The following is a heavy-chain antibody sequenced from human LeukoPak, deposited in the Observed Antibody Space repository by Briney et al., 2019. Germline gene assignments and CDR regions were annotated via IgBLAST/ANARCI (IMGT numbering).Heavy chain of an antibody. J-gene: IGHJ4*02. CDR3: AREGGSYLIDY. Sequence: SETLSLTCTVSGGSISSGDYYWGWIRQPPGKGLEWIGYIYYSGSTYYNPSLKSRVTISVDTSKNQFSLKLSSVTAEDTAGYYCAREGGSYLIDYWGQGTLVTVSS. CDR2: IYYSGST. D-gene: IGHD1-26*01. CDR1: GGSISSGDYY. V-gene: IGHV4-30-4*08.